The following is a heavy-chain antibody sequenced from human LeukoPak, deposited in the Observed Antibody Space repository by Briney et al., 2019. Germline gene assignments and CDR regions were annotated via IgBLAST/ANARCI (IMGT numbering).Heavy chain of an antibody. V-gene: IGHV3-11*06. CDR1: GFTFSDYY. CDR3: ARGTRVAANLHTA. D-gene: IGHD2-15*01. CDR2: ISSSSSYI. J-gene: IGHJ5*02. Sequence: GGSLRLSCAASGFTFSDYYMSWIRQAPGKGLEWVSYISSSSSYIYYADSVKGRFTISRDNAKNSLYLQMNSLRAEDTAVYYCARGTRVAANLHTAWGQGTLVTVSS.